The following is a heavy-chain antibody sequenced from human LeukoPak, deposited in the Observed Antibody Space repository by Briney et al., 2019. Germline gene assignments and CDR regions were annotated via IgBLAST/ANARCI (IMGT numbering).Heavy chain of an antibody. CDR2: IWYDGTDI. CDR3: ARDAGGAFGNYVNYFDY. Sequence: GGSLRLSCAASGLILSSYGIHWVRQAPGKGLEWVAVIWYDGTDIYYGDSVKGRFSISRDNSKNTVYLQMDSLRAEDTAVYYCARDAGGAFGNYVNYFDYWGQGTLVTVSS. D-gene: IGHD4-11*01. CDR1: GLILSSYG. V-gene: IGHV3-33*01. J-gene: IGHJ4*02.